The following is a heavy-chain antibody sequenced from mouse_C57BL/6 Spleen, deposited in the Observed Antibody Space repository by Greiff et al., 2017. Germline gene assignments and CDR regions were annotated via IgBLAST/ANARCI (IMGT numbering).Heavy chain of an antibody. D-gene: IGHD2-5*01. J-gene: IGHJ3*01. CDR1: GYTFTSYW. Sequence: QVQLQQPGTELVKPGASVKLYCKASGYTFTSYWMHWVKQRPGQGLEWIGNINPSNGGTNYNEKVKSKATLTVDKSTSTAYMQLSSLTSEDSAVEDCARGDYSNFSFAYWGQGTLVTVSA. CDR3: ARGDYSNFSFAY. CDR2: INPSNGGT. V-gene: IGHV1-53*01.